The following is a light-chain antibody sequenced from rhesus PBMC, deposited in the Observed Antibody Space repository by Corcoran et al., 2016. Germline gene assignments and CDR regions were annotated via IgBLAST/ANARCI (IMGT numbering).Light chain of an antibody. CDR3: QQGYSTPHS. V-gene: IGKV1-18*01. J-gene: IGKJ2*01. CDR1: QGISSW. CDR2: AAS. Sequence: DIQMTQSPSSLSASVGDKVTITCRASQGISSWLAWYQQKPEEAPKLLLFAASSLQSGVPGRFRRWGSGTDYTLTISSLQPEDFATYYCQQGYSTPHSFGQGTKVEIK.